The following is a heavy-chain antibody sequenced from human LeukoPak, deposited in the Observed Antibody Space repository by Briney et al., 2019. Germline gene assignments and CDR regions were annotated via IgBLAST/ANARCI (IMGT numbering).Heavy chain of an antibody. D-gene: IGHD1-26*01. CDR1: GYSFTNYW. J-gene: IGHJ3*02. V-gene: IGHV5-51*01. CDR2: IYPGDSAI. Sequence: GESLKISCKGSGYSFTNYWIGWVRQMPGKGLEWIGIIYPGDSAIKYSPSFQGQVTIPVDKSISTAYLQWSSLTASDTAMYYCARRSGGYFAFDIWGQGTMVTVSS. CDR3: ARRSGGYFAFDI.